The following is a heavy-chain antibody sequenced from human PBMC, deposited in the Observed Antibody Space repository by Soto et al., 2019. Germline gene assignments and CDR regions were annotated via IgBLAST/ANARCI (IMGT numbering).Heavy chain of an antibody. V-gene: IGHV3-30*18. J-gene: IGHJ6*02. D-gene: IGHD4-4*01. CDR2: ISYDGSNK. Sequence: QVQLVESGGGVVQPGRSLRLSCAASGFTFSSYGMHWVRQAPGKGLEWVAVISYDGSNKYYADSVKGRFTISRDNSKNTQYLQMISLRAEDTAVYYCAKDGGSNYFYYCGMDVWGQGTTVTVSS. CDR3: AKDGGSNYFYYCGMDV. CDR1: GFTFSSYG.